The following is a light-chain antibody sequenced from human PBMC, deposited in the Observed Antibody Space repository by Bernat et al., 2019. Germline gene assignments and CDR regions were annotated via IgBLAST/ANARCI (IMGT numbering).Light chain of an antibody. Sequence: DIQMTQSPSSLSASVGDRVTITCQASQDIKYYLNWYQHKPGKAPKLLIFDASNLEAGVPSRFSGSGSGTDFTFTISSLQPEDIATYYCQQYDTLVTFGKGTRLEIK. CDR3: QQYDTLVT. J-gene: IGKJ5*01. V-gene: IGKV1-33*01. CDR1: QDIKYY. CDR2: DAS.